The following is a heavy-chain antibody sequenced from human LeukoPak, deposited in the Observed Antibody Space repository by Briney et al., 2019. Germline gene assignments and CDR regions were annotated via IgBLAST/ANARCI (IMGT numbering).Heavy chain of an antibody. CDR1: GFTFSIYA. CDR3: AELGIPLIGGV. D-gene: IGHD3-10*02. Sequence: GGSLRLSCAASGFTFSIYAMSWVRQAPGKGLEWVSAISGSGGSTYYADSVKGRFTISRDNAKNSLYLQMNSLRAEDTAVYYCAELGIPLIGGVWGKGTPVTISS. J-gene: IGHJ6*04. V-gene: IGHV3-23*01. CDR2: ISGSGGST.